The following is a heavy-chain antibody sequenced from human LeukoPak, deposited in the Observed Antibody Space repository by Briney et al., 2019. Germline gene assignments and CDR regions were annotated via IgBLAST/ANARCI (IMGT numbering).Heavy chain of an antibody. CDR3: ARVGSAIAAKFDY. D-gene: IGHD6-13*01. J-gene: IGHJ4*02. CDR1: GGSISSYY. V-gene: IGHV4-59*01. CDR2: IYYSGST. Sequence: SETLSHTCTVSGGSISSYYWSWIRQPPGKGLEWIGYIYYSGSTNYNPSLKSRVTISVDMSKNQFSLKLSSVTAADTAVYYCARVGSAIAAKFDYWGQGTLVTVSS.